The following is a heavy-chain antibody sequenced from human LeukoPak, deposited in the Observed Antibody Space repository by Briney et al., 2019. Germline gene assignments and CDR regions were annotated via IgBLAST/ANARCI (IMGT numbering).Heavy chain of an antibody. J-gene: IGHJ6*03. Sequence: SQTLSLTCTVSGGSISSGNFYWSWIRQPAGKGLEWIGRIYTSGSTNYNPSLKSRVTISVDTSKNQFSLKLSSVTAADTAVYYCARARYYDILTGYYNYYYMDVWGKGTTVTVSS. CDR1: GGSISSGNFY. V-gene: IGHV4-61*02. CDR3: ARARYYDILTGYYNYYYMDV. D-gene: IGHD3-9*01. CDR2: IYTSGST.